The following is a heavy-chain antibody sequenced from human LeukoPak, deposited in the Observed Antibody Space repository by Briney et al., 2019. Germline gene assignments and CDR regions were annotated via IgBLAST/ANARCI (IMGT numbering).Heavy chain of an antibody. CDR3: ARGLGAEYSSSRYDY. D-gene: IGHD6-13*01. J-gene: IGHJ4*02. CDR2: INHSGST. Sequence: PSETLSLTCAVYGGSLSGYYWSWIRQPPGKGLEWIGEINHSGSTNYNPSLKSRVTISVDTSKNQFSLKLSSVTAADTAVYYCARGLGAEYSSSRYDYWGQGTLATVSS. CDR1: GGSLSGYY. V-gene: IGHV4-34*01.